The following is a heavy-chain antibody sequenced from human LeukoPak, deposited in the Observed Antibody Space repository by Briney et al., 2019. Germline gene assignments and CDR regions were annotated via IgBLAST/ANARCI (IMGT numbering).Heavy chain of an antibody. D-gene: IGHD3-3*01. CDR1: GYTLTELS. CDR3: ATGERGGDYDFWSGYYSFDY. CDR2: FDPEDGET. Sequence: ASVKVSCKVSGYTLTELSMHWVRQAPGKGLEWMGGFDPEDGETIYAQKFQGRVTMTEDTSTDTAYMELSSLRSEDTAVYYCATGERGGDYDFWSGYYSFDYWGQGTLVTVSS. J-gene: IGHJ4*02. V-gene: IGHV1-24*01.